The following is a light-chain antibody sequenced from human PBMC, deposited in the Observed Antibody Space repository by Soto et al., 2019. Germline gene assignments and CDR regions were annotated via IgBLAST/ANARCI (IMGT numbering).Light chain of an antibody. V-gene: IGLV1-40*01. CDR1: SSNIGAGYD. Sequence: QSVLTQPPSVSGAPGQRVTISCTGSSSNIGAGYDVHWYQQRPGTAPKLLIFGNINRPSGVSNRFSGSKSGNTASLTISGLQAEDEADYYCSSYTSSSTLVFGGGTKLTVL. CDR2: GNI. J-gene: IGLJ3*02. CDR3: SSYTSSSTLV.